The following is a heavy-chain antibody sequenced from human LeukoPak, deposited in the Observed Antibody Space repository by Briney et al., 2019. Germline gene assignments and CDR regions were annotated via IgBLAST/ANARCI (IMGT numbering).Heavy chain of an antibody. CDR3: AREDYYDSSGYGNFDY. CDR1: GGSISSGGYY. D-gene: IGHD3-22*01. CDR2: IYYSGST. V-gene: IGHV4-61*08. Sequence: SETLSLTCTVSGGSISSGGYYWSWIRQPPGKGLEWIGYIYYSGSTNYNPSLKSRVTISVDTSKNQFSLKLSSVTAADTAVYYCAREDYYDSSGYGNFDYWGQGTLVTVSS. J-gene: IGHJ4*02.